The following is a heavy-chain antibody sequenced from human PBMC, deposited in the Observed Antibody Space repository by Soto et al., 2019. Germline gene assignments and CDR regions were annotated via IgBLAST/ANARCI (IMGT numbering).Heavy chain of an antibody. CDR1: GFTFSIYG. V-gene: IGHV3-33*01. D-gene: IGHD3-10*01. CDR3: ARDMGSPHHPKGGMDV. J-gene: IGHJ6*02. CDR2: VWYDGSNK. Sequence: QVQLVESGGGVVQPGRSLRLSCAASGFTFSIYGMHWVRQAPGKGLEWVAVVWYDGSNKYYADCVKGRFTISRDNSKNRPYHQMNSLKGEGTAVYYCARDMGSPHHPKGGMDVWGQGTTVTVSS.